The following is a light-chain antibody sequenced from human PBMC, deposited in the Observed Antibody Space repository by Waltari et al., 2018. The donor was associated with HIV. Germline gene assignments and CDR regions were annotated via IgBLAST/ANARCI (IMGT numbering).Light chain of an antibody. CDR1: KLGDKY. J-gene: IGLJ2*01. Sequence: SYELTQPPSVSVSPGQTASITCSGDKLGDKYACWYQQKPGQSPVLVIYQDRKRPSGIPERFSGSNSGNTATRTISGTQAMDEADYYCQAWDSSTAVFGGGTKLTVL. CDR3: QAWDSSTAV. CDR2: QDR. V-gene: IGLV3-1*01.